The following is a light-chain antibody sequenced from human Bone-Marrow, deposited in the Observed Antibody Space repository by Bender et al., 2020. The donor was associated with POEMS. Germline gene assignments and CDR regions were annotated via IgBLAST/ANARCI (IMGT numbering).Light chain of an antibody. CDR2: DVS. CDR3: NSYTSSSTVI. V-gene: IGLV2-14*03. Sequence: QSALTQPRSVSGSPGQSITISCTGTGSDVGAYSDVSWYQHHPGSSPKLLIYDVSDRPAGVSNPFSGSQSGNTASLTISGLQAEDEADYYGNSYTSSSTVICGGGTKVTVL. CDR1: GSDVGAYSD. J-gene: IGLJ2*01.